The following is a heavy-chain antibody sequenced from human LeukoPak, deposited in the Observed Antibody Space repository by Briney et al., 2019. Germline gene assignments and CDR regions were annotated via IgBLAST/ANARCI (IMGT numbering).Heavy chain of an antibody. CDR2: IYPGDSDT. D-gene: IGHD3-22*01. J-gene: IGHJ4*02. CDR1: GYRFTSYW. V-gene: IGHV5-51*01. CDR3: ARTYYYDSSGYYTYYFDY. Sequence: GESLKISCKGSGYRFTSYWIGWVRQKPGKGLEWMGIIYPGDSDTRYSPSFRGQVTISADKSISTAYLQWSSLKASDTAMYYCARTYYYDSSGYYTYYFDYWGQGTLVTVSS.